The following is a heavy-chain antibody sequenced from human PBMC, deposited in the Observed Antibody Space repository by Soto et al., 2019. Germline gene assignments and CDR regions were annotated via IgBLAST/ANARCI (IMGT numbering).Heavy chain of an antibody. Sequence: QVQLQESGPGLVKPSQTLSLTCTVSGGSISSGGYYWSWIRQHPGKGLEWIGYIYYSGSTYYNPSLKSRVTISVDTSKNQFSLKLSSVTAADTAVYYCARDGRAGTYDFWSGLRGGDYYYYGMDVWGQGTTVTVSS. CDR2: IYYSGST. CDR3: ARDGRAGTYDFWSGLRGGDYYYYGMDV. V-gene: IGHV4-31*03. CDR1: GGSISSGGYY. J-gene: IGHJ6*02. D-gene: IGHD3-3*01.